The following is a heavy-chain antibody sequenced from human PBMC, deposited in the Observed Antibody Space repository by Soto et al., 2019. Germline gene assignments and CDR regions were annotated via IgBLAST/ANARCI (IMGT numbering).Heavy chain of an antibody. CDR2: IWYDGSNK. D-gene: IGHD2-15*01. CDR1: GFTFSSYG. Sequence: QVQLVESGGGVVQPGRSLRLSCAASGFTFSSYGMHWVRQAPGKGLEWVAVIWYDGSNKYYADSVKGRFTISRDNSKNTLYLQMNSLRAEDTAVYYCARDLDIVVVVAAPYYGIDVWGQGTTVTVSS. CDR3: ARDLDIVVVVAAPYYGIDV. V-gene: IGHV3-33*01. J-gene: IGHJ6*02.